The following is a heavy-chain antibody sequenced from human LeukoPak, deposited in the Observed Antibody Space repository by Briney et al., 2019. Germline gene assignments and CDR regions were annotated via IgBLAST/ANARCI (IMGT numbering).Heavy chain of an antibody. J-gene: IGHJ4*02. CDR2: IHPSGST. CDR3: ARGYDNSKTGY. D-gene: IGHD4-11*01. V-gene: IGHV4-34*01. Sequence: SETLSLTCAVQGGSLSGQYWSWIRQPPGKGLEWIGEIHPSGSTNYNPSLESRVIMSLDTSENQFSLRLSSVTAADTGLYYCARGYDNSKTGYWGQGTLVTVSS. CDR1: GGSLSGQY.